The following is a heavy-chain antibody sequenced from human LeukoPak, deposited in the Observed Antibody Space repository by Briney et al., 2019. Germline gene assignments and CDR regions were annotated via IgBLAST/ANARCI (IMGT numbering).Heavy chain of an antibody. D-gene: IGHD2-8*01. CDR1: GFTFSNSW. CDR3: GGVFDF. CDR2: IKDDGTTT. J-gene: IGHJ4*02. V-gene: IGHV3-74*01. Sequence: GGSLRLSCAASGFTFSNSWAHGVRQAPGKGLMWVSGIKDDGTTTFYADSVKGRFSISIDSAKNTLYLQMHSLTVDDSGVYYCGGVFDFWGQGALVTVPS.